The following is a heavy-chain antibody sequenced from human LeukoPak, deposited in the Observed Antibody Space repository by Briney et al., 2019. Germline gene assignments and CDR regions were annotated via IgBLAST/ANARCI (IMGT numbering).Heavy chain of an antibody. V-gene: IGHV3-48*01. Sequence: GGSLRLSCAASGFIFSSFSMSWVRQAPGKGLEWLSYISDSGTTIYYADSLKGRFTISRDNAKNSLYLQMNSLRADDTAVYYCARGRIGENFDYWGQGTLVTVS. D-gene: IGHD2-21*01. CDR2: ISDSGTTI. CDR1: GFIFSSFS. J-gene: IGHJ4*02. CDR3: ARGRIGENFDY.